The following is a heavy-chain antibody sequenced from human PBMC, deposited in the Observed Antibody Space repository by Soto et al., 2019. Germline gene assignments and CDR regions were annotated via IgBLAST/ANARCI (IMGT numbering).Heavy chain of an antibody. D-gene: IGHD6-19*01. J-gene: IGHJ4*02. Sequence: QVQLVESGGGVVQPGRSLRLSCAASGFTFSSYAMHWVRQAPGKGLEWVAVISYDGSNKYYADSMKGRFTISRDNSKNTLYLQMNSLRAEDTAVYYCARDVGSIAVAGGGYWGQGTLVTVSS. V-gene: IGHV3-30-3*01. CDR1: GFTFSSYA. CDR3: ARDVGSIAVAGGGY. CDR2: ISYDGSNK.